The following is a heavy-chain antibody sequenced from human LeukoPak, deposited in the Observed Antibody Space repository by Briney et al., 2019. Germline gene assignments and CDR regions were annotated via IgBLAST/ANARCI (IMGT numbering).Heavy chain of an antibody. D-gene: IGHD2-2*02. CDR1: GYTFTSYG. CDR2: ISGYNGNT. V-gene: IGHV1-18*01. Sequence: ASLKVSCKAPGYTFTSYGISWVRAAPGQGVEWMGWISGYNGNTNYAQKRQGRVTMTTDTSTSTAYMELRSLRSDDTAVYYCARDGILQYWGSISCYRAHDAFDMWGQGTMVTVSS. CDR3: ARDGILQYWGSISCYRAHDAFDM. J-gene: IGHJ3*02.